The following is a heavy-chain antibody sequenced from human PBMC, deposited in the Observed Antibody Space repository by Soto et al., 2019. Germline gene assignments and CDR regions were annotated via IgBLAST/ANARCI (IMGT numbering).Heavy chain of an antibody. CDR3: ARDNLDYMYYIAY. J-gene: IGHJ4*02. CDR1: GFTFRSYG. V-gene: IGHV3-33*01. D-gene: IGHD4-4*01. Sequence: GGSLRLSCAASGFTFRSYGMHWVRQAPGKGLEWLAIIWYNGDNKYYADSVKGRFTISRDNSKNTLYLQMNSLRADDTAVYYCARDNLDYMYYIAYWGQGALVTVSS. CDR2: IWYNGDNK.